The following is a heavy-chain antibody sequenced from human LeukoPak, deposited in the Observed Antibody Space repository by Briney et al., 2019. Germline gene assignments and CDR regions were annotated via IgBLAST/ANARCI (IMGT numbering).Heavy chain of an antibody. Sequence: GGSLRLSCAASGFTFSSYAMHWVRQAPGKGLEWVAVISYDGSNKYYADSVKGRFTISRDNAKNSLYLQMNSLRAEDTAVYYCAREAYGSGSHPLDYWGQGTLVTVSS. CDR1: GFTFSSYA. CDR2: ISYDGSNK. D-gene: IGHD3-10*01. J-gene: IGHJ4*02. CDR3: AREAYGSGSHPLDY. V-gene: IGHV3-30*04.